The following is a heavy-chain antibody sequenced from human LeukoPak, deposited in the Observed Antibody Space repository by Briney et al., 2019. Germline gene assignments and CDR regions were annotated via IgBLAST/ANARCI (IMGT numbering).Heavy chain of an antibody. Sequence: SETLSLTCAVYGGSFSGYYWSWIRQPPGKGLEWIGEINHSGSTNYNPSLKSRVTISVDTSKNQFSLKLSSVTASDTAVYYCARLGSILTADPNYYYSGMDVWGQGTTVTVSS. V-gene: IGHV4-34*01. D-gene: IGHD3-9*01. CDR2: INHSGST. CDR3: ARLGSILTADPNYYYSGMDV. J-gene: IGHJ6*02. CDR1: GGSFSGYY.